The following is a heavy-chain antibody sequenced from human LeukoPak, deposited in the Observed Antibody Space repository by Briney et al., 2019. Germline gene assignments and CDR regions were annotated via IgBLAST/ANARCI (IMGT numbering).Heavy chain of an antibody. Sequence: GRSLRLSCAASGFTFDDHAMHWVRQAPGKGLGWVSGISWNSGSIGYADSVKGRFTISRDNAKNSLYLQMNSLRAEDTALYYCAKESIAVAGTFDYWGQGTLVTVSS. CDR3: AKESIAVAGTFDY. CDR1: GFTFDDHA. D-gene: IGHD6-19*01. CDR2: ISWNSGSI. V-gene: IGHV3-9*01. J-gene: IGHJ4*02.